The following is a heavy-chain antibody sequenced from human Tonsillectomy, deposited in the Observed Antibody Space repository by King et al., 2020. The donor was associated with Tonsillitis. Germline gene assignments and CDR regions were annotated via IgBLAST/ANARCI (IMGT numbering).Heavy chain of an antibody. CDR1: GVNVSSNY. Sequence: VQLVESGGGLIQPGGSLRLSCAASGVNVSSNYMSWVRQAPGRGLEWVSVIYRGGSTYYADSVKARFTVSRDKFKNTVDLQMNSLRAEDTPVYYCARDRGMTGSYWYVDRWGRCTLVTVSS. V-gene: IGHV3-53*01. CDR3: ARDRGMTGSYWYVDR. J-gene: IGHJ2*01. D-gene: IGHD3-9*01. CDR2: IYRGGST.